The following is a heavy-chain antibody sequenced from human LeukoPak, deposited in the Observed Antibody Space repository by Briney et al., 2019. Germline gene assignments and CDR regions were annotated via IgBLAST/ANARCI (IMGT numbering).Heavy chain of an antibody. CDR1: GFTFSSYE. CDR2: ISSSGSTI. V-gene: IGHV3-48*03. D-gene: IGHD5-18*01. J-gene: IGHJ4*02. CDR3: ARGGYSYGYTYFDY. Sequence: GGSLRLSCAASGFTFSSYEMNGVRQAPGKGLEWVSYISSSGSTIYYADSVKGRFTISRDNAKNSLYLQMNSLRAEDTAVYYCARGGYSYGYTYFDYWGQGTLVTVSS.